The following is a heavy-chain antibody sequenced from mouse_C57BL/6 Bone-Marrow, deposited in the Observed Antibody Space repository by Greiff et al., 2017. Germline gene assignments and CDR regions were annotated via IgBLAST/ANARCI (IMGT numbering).Heavy chain of an antibody. V-gene: IGHV1-53*01. CDR3: ASGAQATLYYFDY. Sequence: QVQLQQPGTELVKPGASVKLSCKASGYTFTSYWMHWVKQRPGQGLEWIGNINPSNGGTNYNEKFKSKATLTVDKSSSTAYMQLSSLTSEDSAVYYVASGAQATLYYFDYWGQGTTLTVSA. D-gene: IGHD3-2*02. CDR2: INPSNGGT. J-gene: IGHJ2*01. CDR1: GYTFTSYW.